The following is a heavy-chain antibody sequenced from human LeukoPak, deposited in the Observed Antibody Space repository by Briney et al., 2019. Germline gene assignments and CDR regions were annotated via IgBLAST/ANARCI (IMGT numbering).Heavy chain of an antibody. CDR1: GFTFSSYE. CDR3: ARESQLAKIDY. D-gene: IGHD1-1*01. V-gene: IGHV3-48*03. Sequence: GGSLRLSCAASGFTFSSYEMNWVRQAPGKGLEWVSYISSSGSTIYYADSVKGRFTISRDNAKNSLYLQMNSLRAEDTAVYYCARESQLAKIDYWGQGTLVTVSS. J-gene: IGHJ4*02. CDR2: ISSSGSTI.